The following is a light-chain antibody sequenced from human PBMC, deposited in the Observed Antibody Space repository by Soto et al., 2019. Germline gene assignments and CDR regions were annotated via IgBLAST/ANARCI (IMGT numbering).Light chain of an antibody. Sequence: QSVLTQPASVSGSPGQSITISCTGTSSDVGGYNYVSWYQQHPGKAPKLMIYDVSNRPSGVSNRFSGSKSGNTASLTISGLQAEDEDDYSCSSYTSSSTVVFGGGTQLTVL. J-gene: IGLJ2*01. V-gene: IGLV2-14*01. CDR2: DVS. CDR3: SSYTSSSTVV. CDR1: SSDVGGYNY.